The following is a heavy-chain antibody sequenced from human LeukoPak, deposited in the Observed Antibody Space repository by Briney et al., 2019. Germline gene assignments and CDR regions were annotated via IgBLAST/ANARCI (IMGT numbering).Heavy chain of an antibody. CDR1: GGSFSGYY. D-gene: IGHD3-16*02. CDR2: INHSGST. J-gene: IGHJ5*02. Sequence: PSQTLSPTCAVYGGSFSGYYWGWISHPPGKGLEWIGAINHSGSTNYNPSLKSRVTISVDTSKNQFSLKLSSVTAADTAVYYCARVGYDYVWGSYPKFAWFDPWGQGTLVTVSS. V-gene: IGHV4-34*01. CDR3: ARVGYDYVWGSYPKFAWFDP.